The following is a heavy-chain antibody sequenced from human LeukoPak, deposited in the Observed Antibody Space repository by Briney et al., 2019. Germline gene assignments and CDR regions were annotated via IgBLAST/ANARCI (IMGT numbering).Heavy chain of an antibody. CDR1: GGSISSYY. CDR2: IYYSGST. D-gene: IGHD1-26*01. CDR3: ARRVGSYSGSFDY. V-gene: IGHV4-59*08. J-gene: IGHJ4*02. Sequence: SETLSLTCTVSGGSISSYYWSWIRQPPGKGLEWIGYIYYSGSTNYNPSLKSRVTISVDTSKNQFSLKLSSVTAADTAVYYCARRVGSYSGSFDYWGLGTLVTVSS.